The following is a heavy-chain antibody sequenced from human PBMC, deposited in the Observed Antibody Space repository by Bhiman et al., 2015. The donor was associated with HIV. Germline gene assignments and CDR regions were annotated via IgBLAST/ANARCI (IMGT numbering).Heavy chain of an antibody. D-gene: IGHD5-12*01. J-gene: IGHJ3*02. Sequence: QVQLVESGGGLVKPGGSLRLSCAASGFTFSDYYMIWIRQAPGKGLEWISYISSSGRTIYYADSVKGRFTISRDNAQNSLYLQMNTLRAEDTAVYYCARGRATALDIDAFDIWGQGTMVTVSS. V-gene: IGHV3-11*04. CDR1: GFTFSDYY. CDR3: ARGRATALDIDAFDI. CDR2: ISSSGRTI.